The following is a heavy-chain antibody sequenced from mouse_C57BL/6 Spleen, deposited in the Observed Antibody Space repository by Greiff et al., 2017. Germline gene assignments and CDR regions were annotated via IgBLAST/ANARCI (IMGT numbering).Heavy chain of an antibody. CDR3: RWLPSPYAMDY. CDR2: IDPENGDT. J-gene: IGHJ4*01. V-gene: IGHV14-4*01. Sequence: VQLKQSGAELVRPGASVKLSCTASGFNIKDDYMHWVKQRPEQGLEWIGWIDPENGDTEYASKFQGKATITADTSSNTAYLQLSSLTSEDTAVYYCRWLPSPYAMDYWGQGTSVTVSS. CDR1: GFNIKDDY. D-gene: IGHD2-3*01.